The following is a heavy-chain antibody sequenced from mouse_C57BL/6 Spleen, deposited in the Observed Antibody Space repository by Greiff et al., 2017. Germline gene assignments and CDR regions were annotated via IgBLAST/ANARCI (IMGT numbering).Heavy chain of an antibody. CDR3: AKDYNAYYYAMDY. CDR2: INPSSGYT. Sequence: VQLQQSGAELAKPGASVKLSCKASGYTFTSYWMHWVKQRPGQGLEWIGYINPSSGYTKYNQKFKDKATLTADKSSSTAYMQLSSLTYEDSAVYYCAKDYNAYYYAMDYWGQGTSVTVSS. D-gene: IGHD1-1*01. CDR1: GYTFTSYW. V-gene: IGHV1-7*01. J-gene: IGHJ4*01.